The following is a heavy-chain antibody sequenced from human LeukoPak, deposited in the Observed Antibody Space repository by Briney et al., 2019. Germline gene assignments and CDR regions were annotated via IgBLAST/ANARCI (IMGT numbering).Heavy chain of an antibody. V-gene: IGHV3-23*01. CDR1: GFTFSSYA. Sequence: GGSLRLSCAASGFTFSSYAMSWVRQAPGKGLEWVSAISGSGGSTYYADSVKGRFTISRDNSKNTLYLQMHSLRAEDTAVYSCAKGRFHGSGSYLNSFDIWGQGTMVTVSS. D-gene: IGHD3-10*01. J-gene: IGHJ3*02. CDR2: ISGSGGST. CDR3: AKGRFHGSGSYLNSFDI.